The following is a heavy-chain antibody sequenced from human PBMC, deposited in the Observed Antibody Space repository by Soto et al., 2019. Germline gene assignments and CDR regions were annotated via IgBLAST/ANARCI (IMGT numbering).Heavy chain of an antibody. CDR1: GVAISSGNW. CDR3: ARGSTKPAAILGLYYYGMDV. D-gene: IGHD2-2*02. Sequence: NPSETIPLPSAVSGVAISSGNWWTWVGKTPQRRLEYIGVICNDGTANYYLCFESRVTISVDTSRNQFSLKLSSVTAADTAVYYCARGSTKPAAILGLYYYGMDVWGQGTTVTVSS. CDR2: ICNDGTA. V-gene: IGHV4-4*02. J-gene: IGHJ6*02.